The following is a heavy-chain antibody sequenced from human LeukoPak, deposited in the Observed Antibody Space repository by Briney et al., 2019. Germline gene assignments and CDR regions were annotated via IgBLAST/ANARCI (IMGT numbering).Heavy chain of an antibody. Sequence: ASVKVSCKASGYAFTGYYMHWVRQAPGQGLEWMGWINPNSGGTKYAQKFQGRVTMTRDTSISTAYMELCSLRSDDTAVYYCARAETIDYWGQGTLVTVSS. CDR3: ARAETIDY. J-gene: IGHJ4*02. V-gene: IGHV1-2*02. CDR1: GYAFTGYY. D-gene: IGHD4-17*01. CDR2: INPNSGGT.